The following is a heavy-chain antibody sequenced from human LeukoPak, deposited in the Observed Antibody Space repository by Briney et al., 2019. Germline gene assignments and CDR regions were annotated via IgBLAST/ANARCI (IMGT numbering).Heavy chain of an antibody. Sequence: SQTLSLTCAISGDRVSSNSAAWNWIRQPPSRGLEWLGKTYYRSKWYNDYAVSVKSRITINPDTSKNQFSLQLNSVTPDDTAVYYCARAGPITNWFDPWGQGTLVTVSS. CDR3: ARAGPITNWFDP. CDR1: GDRVSSNSAA. CDR2: TYYRSKWYN. V-gene: IGHV6-1*01. J-gene: IGHJ5*02. D-gene: IGHD3-16*01.